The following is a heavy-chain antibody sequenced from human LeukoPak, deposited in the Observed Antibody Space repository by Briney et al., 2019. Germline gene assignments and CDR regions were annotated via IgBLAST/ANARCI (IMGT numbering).Heavy chain of an antibody. J-gene: IGHJ6*02. D-gene: IGHD6-19*01. Sequence: SETLSLTCTVSGGSISSYYWSWIRQPAGKGLEWIGRIYTSGSTNYNPSLKSRVTMSVDTSKNQFSLKLSSVTAADTAVYYCAREGYSSGWSANYYYYYGMDVWGQGTTVTVSS. CDR2: IYTSGST. CDR1: GGSISSYY. CDR3: AREGYSSGWSANYYYYYGMDV. V-gene: IGHV4-4*07.